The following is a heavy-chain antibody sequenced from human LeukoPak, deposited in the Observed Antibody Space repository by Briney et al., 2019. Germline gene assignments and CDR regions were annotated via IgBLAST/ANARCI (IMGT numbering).Heavy chain of an antibody. V-gene: IGHV3-66*02. Sequence: PGGSLRLSCAASGFTVSSNSMTWVRQAPGKGLEWVSVIYSGGTTCYADSVKGRFTISRDNSKNTLYLQMNSLRLEDTAVYYCASSSWSRSNWFDPWGQGTLVTVSS. J-gene: IGHJ5*02. CDR1: GFTVSSNS. CDR2: IYSGGTT. D-gene: IGHD6-13*01. CDR3: ASSSWSRSNWFDP.